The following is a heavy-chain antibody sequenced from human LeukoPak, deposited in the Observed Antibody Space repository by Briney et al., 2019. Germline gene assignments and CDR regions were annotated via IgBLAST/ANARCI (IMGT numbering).Heavy chain of an antibody. CDR2: IYPGDSDT. J-gene: IGHJ3*02. D-gene: IGHD2-15*01. CDR1: GYSFINYW. V-gene: IGHV5-51*01. Sequence: GESLKISCKGSGYSFINYWIGWVRQMPGKGLEWMGIIYPGDSDTRYSPSFQGQVTFSVDKSINTAYLQWSSLKASDTAMYYYARRARDCSSGTCYFDTFDIWGQGTMVTVSS. CDR3: ARRARDCSSGTCYFDTFDI.